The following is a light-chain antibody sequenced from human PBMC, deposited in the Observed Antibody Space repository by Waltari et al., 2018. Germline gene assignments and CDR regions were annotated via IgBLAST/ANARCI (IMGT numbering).Light chain of an antibody. Sequence: QSALTQPASVSGSPGQSISISCTAISSDIGGYNSVSWYQHHPGKAPKLLIYDVFNRPSGVSNRFSGSKSGNAASLAISGLQVEDEAVYYCSSYISSPPHVVFGEGTKLTVL. CDR3: SSYISSPPHVV. CDR2: DVF. J-gene: IGLJ2*01. CDR1: SSDIGGYNS. V-gene: IGLV2-14*03.